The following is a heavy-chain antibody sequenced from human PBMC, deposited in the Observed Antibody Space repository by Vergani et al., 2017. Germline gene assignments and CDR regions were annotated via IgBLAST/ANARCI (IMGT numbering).Heavy chain of an antibody. CDR1: GFTFSSYA. D-gene: IGHD6-6*01. J-gene: IGHJ4*02. CDR2: ISGSGGST. CDR3: AKISSSQSWYFDY. Sequence: VQLVESGGGLVKPGGSLRLSCAASGFTFSSYAMSWVRQAPGKGLEWVSAISGSGGSTYYADSVKGRFTISSDNSKNTLYLQMNSQRAEDTAVYYCAKISSSQSWYFDYWGQGTLVTVSS. V-gene: IGHV3-23*04.